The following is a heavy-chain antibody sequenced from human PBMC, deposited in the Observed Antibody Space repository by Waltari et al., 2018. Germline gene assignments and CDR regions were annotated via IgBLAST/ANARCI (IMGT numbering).Heavy chain of an antibody. V-gene: IGHV1-8*03. Sequence: QVQLVQSGAEVKKPGASVKVSCKASGYTFTSYDINWVRQAPGQGLEWMGWMNPNSGNTGYAQKFQGRVTITRNTSISTAYMELSSLRSEDTAVYYCARGTKFDFWSGYPSGWDYWGQGTLVTVSS. CDR3: ARGTKFDFWSGYPSGWDY. CDR2: MNPNSGNT. D-gene: IGHD3-3*01. CDR1: GYTFTSYD. J-gene: IGHJ4*02.